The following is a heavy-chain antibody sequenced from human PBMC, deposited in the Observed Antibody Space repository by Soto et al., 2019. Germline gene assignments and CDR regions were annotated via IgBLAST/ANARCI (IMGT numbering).Heavy chain of an antibody. D-gene: IGHD6-19*01. J-gene: IGHJ4*02. CDR2: IYYSGST. CDR1: GGSISSGGYY. V-gene: IGHV4-31*03. Sequence: SETLSLTCTVSGGSISSGGYYWSWIRQHPGKGLEWIGYIYYSGSTYYNPSLKSRVTISVDTSKNQFSLKLSAVTTADTAVYYCARSPQWLVPSYYFDYWGQGTLVTVSS. CDR3: ARSPQWLVPSYYFDY.